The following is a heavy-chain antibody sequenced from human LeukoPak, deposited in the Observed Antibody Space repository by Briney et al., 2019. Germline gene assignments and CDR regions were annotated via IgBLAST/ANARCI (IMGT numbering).Heavy chain of an antibody. CDR3: AKDQATDIVVVPAALYYFDY. D-gene: IGHD2-2*01. Sequence: GGCLRLSCAASGFTFSSYGTHWVRQAPGKGLEWVAVISYDGSNKYYADSVKGRFTISRDNSKNTLYLQMNSLRAEDTAVYYCAKDQATDIVVVPAALYYFDYWGQGTLVTVSS. V-gene: IGHV3-30*18. CDR2: ISYDGSNK. J-gene: IGHJ4*02. CDR1: GFTFSSYG.